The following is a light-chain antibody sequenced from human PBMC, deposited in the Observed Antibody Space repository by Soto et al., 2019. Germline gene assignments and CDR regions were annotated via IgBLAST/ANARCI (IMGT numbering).Light chain of an antibody. V-gene: IGKV1-39*01. CDR3: QQSYTSPFT. CDR2: AAS. J-gene: IGKJ3*01. Sequence: DIQMTQSPSSLSASVGDRVTITCRASQSISNFLNWYQQKPGQAPKLLIYAASSFLRGDPSRFSGSGSGTDFTLTISSLQPEDFATYYCQQSYTSPFTFGPGTKVEIK. CDR1: QSISNF.